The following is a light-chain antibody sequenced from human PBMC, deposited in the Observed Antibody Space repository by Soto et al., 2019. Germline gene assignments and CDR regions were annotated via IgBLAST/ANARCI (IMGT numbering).Light chain of an antibody. J-gene: IGKJ4*01. V-gene: IGKV1-5*01. CDR1: QTVFTW. CDR3: QQYNTQS. CDR2: DAS. Sequence: DIQMTQSPSTLSASVGDRVTITCRASQTVFTWLAWYQHRPGKAPKLLIYDASILESGVPSRFSGSGSGTEFTLTITSLQSDDFATYYCQQYNTQSFGGGTKVDIK.